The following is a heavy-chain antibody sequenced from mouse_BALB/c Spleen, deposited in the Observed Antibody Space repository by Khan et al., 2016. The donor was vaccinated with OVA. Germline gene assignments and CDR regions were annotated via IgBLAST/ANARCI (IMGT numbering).Heavy chain of an antibody. CDR2: ISSAGTST. CDR3: TNSNYGWFAY. V-gene: IGHV5-6-4*01. Sequence: EVELVESGGGLVKPGKSLKLSCAASGFTFSTFTMSWVRQTPERRLEWVATISSAGTSTYFPVTVKGRFTISRDNAKNTLYLQMNSPRSEDTAMYYCTNSNYGWFAYWGQWSQVTVSA. CDR1: GFTFSTFT. D-gene: IGHD2-5*01. J-gene: IGHJ3*01.